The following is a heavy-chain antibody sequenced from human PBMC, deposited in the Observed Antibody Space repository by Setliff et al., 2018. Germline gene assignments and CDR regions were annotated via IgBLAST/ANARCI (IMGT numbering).Heavy chain of an antibody. CDR1: GFTFTSYA. CDR3: GKDSFLNQPVDY. J-gene: IGHJ4*02. Sequence: HPGGSLRLSCAASGFTFTSYAMTWVRQAPGKGLEWVSTVSGAGDFTYYADSVKGRFTISRDNSKNTLYLQMDGLRVEDTAVYYCGKDSFLNQPVDYWGQGTPVTVSS. V-gene: IGHV3-23*01. CDR2: VSGAGDFT.